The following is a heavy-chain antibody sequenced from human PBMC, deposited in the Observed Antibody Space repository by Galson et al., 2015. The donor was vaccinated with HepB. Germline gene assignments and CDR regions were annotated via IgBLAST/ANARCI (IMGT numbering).Heavy chain of an antibody. CDR3: ARALWQAGHYFGMDV. Sequence: SLRLSCAASGIPFHNYTMNWVRQAPGKGLEWVSSITGSGHRTYYAKSVKGRFSISRDNSKNTVFLQMSGLRADDTAIYYCARALWQAGHYFGMDVWGQGTTITFSS. CDR2: ITGSGHRT. J-gene: IGHJ6*02. D-gene: IGHD2/OR15-2a*01. V-gene: IGHV3-23*01. CDR1: GIPFHNYT.